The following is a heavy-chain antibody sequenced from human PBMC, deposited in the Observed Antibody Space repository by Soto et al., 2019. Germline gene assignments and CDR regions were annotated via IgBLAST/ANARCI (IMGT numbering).Heavy chain of an antibody. D-gene: IGHD6-19*01. CDR1: GFPFSNAW. J-gene: IGHJ6*02. Sequence: GGSLRLSCAASGFPFSNAWMNWVRQAPGKGLEWVGRIKSKTDGGTTDYAAPVKGRFTISRDDSKNTLYLQINSLRVEDTAVYYCAKDRLIAVPKDGMDVWGQGTTVTVSS. CDR2: IKSKTDGGTT. V-gene: IGHV3-15*07. CDR3: AKDRLIAVPKDGMDV.